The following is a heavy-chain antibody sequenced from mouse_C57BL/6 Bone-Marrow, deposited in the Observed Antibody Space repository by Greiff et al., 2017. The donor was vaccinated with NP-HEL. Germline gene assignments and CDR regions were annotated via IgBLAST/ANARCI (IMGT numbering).Heavy chain of an antibody. J-gene: IGHJ4*01. D-gene: IGHD2-5*01. Sequence: VHVKQSGPELVKPGASVKIPCKASGYTFTDYNMDWVKQSHGKSLEWIGDINPNNGGTIYNQKFKGKATLTVDKSSSTAYMELRSLTSEDTAVYYCARSLSNYWGDYWGQGTSVTVSS. CDR3: ARSLSNYWGDY. CDR1: GYTFTDYN. V-gene: IGHV1-18*01. CDR2: INPNNGGT.